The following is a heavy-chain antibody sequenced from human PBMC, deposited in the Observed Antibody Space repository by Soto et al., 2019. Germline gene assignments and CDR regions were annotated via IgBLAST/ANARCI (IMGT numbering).Heavy chain of an antibody. J-gene: IGHJ6*02. Sequence: QMKLVESGGGVVQPGTSLRLSCVVSGFTFSAFGMHWVRQAPGKGLEWVAISSYGGSNKYYGDSVQGRFTNSSDNSRDTLYLQMSSLRYEDTAVYYCAKGPLRLPDYGDYAYYSYGMDVWGQGTTVTVSS. D-gene: IGHD4-17*01. CDR3: AKGPLRLPDYGDYAYYSYGMDV. V-gene: IGHV3-30*18. CDR2: SSYGGSNK. CDR1: GFTFSAFG.